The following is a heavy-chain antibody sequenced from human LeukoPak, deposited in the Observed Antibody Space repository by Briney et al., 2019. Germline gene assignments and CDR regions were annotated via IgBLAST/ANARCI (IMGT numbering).Heavy chain of an antibody. Sequence: AASVKVSCKASGGTFSGYAINWVRQAPGQGLEWMGGIIPIFNTANYAQKFQGRVTIGTDGSTNTAYMELSSLRSEDTAVYFCARGTLGDILTGSYDCWGQGTLVTVSS. D-gene: IGHD3-9*01. CDR2: IIPIFNTA. CDR3: ARGTLGDILTGSYDC. CDR1: GGTFSGYA. V-gene: IGHV1-69*05. J-gene: IGHJ4*02.